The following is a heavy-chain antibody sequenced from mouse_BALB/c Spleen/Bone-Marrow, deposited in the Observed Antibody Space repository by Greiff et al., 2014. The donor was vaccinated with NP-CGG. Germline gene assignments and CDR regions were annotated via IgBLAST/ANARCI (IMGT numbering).Heavy chain of an antibody. CDR3: SRVFYVSASAY. J-gene: IGHJ2*01. CDR2: IYPGDGDT. D-gene: IGHD6-1*01. CDR1: GYTFTGYW. V-gene: IGHV1-87*01. Sequence: VQVEESGAELARPGASVKLSCKASGYTFTGYWMQWVKQRPGQGLEWIGIIYPGDGDTRYTQKFKGKATLTAEKSSSTAYMQLRNLVSDDSAVYYCSRVFYVSASAYWGQGTTLTVSS.